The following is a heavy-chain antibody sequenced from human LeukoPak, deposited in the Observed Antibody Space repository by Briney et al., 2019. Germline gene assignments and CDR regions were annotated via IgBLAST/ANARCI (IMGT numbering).Heavy chain of an antibody. CDR1: GFTFSTYG. D-gene: IGHD2-15*01. Sequence: PGGSLRLSCAASGFTFSTYGMHWVRQAPGKGLEWVAVISYDGSNKYYADSVKGRFTISRDNSKNTLYLQMNSLRAEDTAVYYCVPGGGDCWGQGTLVTVSS. J-gene: IGHJ4*02. CDR3: VPGGGDC. V-gene: IGHV3-30*19. CDR2: ISYDGSNK.